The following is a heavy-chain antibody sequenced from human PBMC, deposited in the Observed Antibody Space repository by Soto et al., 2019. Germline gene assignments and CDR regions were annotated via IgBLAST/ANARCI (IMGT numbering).Heavy chain of an antibody. D-gene: IGHD7-27*01. J-gene: IGHJ6*03. CDR2: IYYRGST. CDR1: GGSISSYY. CDR3: ARGGVDNWGSHYMDV. V-gene: IGHV4-59*01. Sequence: SETLSLTCTVSGGSISSYYWSWVRQPPGKRLEWIGYIYYRGSTNYNPSLKSPVTISVDTSKNQFSLKLSSVTAADTAVFYCARGGVDNWGSHYMDVWGRGTTVTVSS.